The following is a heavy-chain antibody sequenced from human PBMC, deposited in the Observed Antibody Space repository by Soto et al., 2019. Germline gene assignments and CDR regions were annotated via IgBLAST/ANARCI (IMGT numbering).Heavy chain of an antibody. CDR1: GGSFSGYY. Sequence: SETLSLTCAVYGGSFSGYYWSWIRQPPGKGLEWIGEINHSGSTNYNPSLKSRVTISVDTTKNQFSLKLSSVTAADTAVYYCASGSLRITMVRGVIPPYYYYYMDVWGKGTTVT. CDR3: ASGSLRITMVRGVIPPYYYYYMDV. CDR2: INHSGST. J-gene: IGHJ6*03. D-gene: IGHD3-10*01. V-gene: IGHV4-34*01.